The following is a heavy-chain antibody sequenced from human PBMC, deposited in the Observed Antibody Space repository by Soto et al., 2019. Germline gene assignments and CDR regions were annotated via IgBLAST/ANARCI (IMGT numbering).Heavy chain of an antibody. CDR1: GYTFTGYY. J-gene: IGHJ4*02. CDR3: ARLSTRAPYSSSRDY. CDR2: INPNSGGT. V-gene: IGHV1-2*02. D-gene: IGHD6-13*01. Sequence: ASVKVSCKASGYTFTGYYMHWVRQAPGQGLEWMGWINPNSGGTNYAQKFHGRVTMTRDTSISTAYMELSRLRSDDTAVYYCARLSTRAPYSSSRDYGGQGTLVTVSS.